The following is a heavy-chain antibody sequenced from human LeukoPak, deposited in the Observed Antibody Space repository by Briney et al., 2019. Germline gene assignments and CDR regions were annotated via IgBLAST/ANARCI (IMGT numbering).Heavy chain of an antibody. V-gene: IGHV4-59*01. CDR3: ARTTEAHSWRTRYYDYYMDV. Sequence: SETLSLTCTVSGGSISSYYWSWIRQPPGKGLEWIGYIYYSGSTNYNPSPKSRVTISVDTSKNLFSLKPRSVTAADTAVYYCARTTEAHSWRTRYYDYYMDVWGKGTTVTVSS. J-gene: IGHJ6*03. CDR1: GGSISSYY. D-gene: IGHD6-13*01. CDR2: IYYSGST.